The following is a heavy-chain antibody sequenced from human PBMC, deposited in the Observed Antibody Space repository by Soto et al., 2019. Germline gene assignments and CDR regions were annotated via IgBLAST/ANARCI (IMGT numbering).Heavy chain of an antibody. V-gene: IGHV3-15*01. D-gene: IGHD4-17*01. CDR2: IKNKKDGGTT. Sequence: GESLRLSCAASGRTFENAWMSWFRQAPGKGLEWIGRIKNKKDGGTTDYAAPVKGRFTISRDDSRNTLYLQMRSLRTEDTAMYYCTTDPGDFEDYWGQGT. CDR1: GRTFENAW. J-gene: IGHJ4*02. CDR3: TTDPGDFEDY.